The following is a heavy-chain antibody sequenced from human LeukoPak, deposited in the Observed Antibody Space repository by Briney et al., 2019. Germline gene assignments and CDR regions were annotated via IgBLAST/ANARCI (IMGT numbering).Heavy chain of an antibody. CDR3: ARGLDYYDSSGYGYYYYYGMDV. CDR1: GYTFTSYY. J-gene: IGHJ6*02. V-gene: IGHV1-46*01. Sequence: ASVKVSCKASGYTFTSYYIQWVRQAPGQGLEWMGIINPSGGSTTYAQKFQGRVTMTRDTSTSTVYMELSSLRSEDTAVYYCARGLDYYDSSGYGYYYYYGMDVWGQGTTVTVSS. D-gene: IGHD3-22*01. CDR2: INPSGGST.